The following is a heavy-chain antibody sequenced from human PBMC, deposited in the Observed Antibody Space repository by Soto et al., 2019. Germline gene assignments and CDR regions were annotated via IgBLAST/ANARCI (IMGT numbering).Heavy chain of an antibody. V-gene: IGHV4-31*03. Sequence: QVQLQETGPGLVKPSQTLSLTCTVSGYSISSGGYYWSWIRQFPGRGLEWIGYILYDGRTGYNPSLKSRISRSVDSSKNQFSLRLSSVTAADTAVYFCARDERSGYYVADYWGQGTLVTVSS. J-gene: IGHJ4*02. CDR1: GYSISSGGYY. CDR3: ARDERSGYYVADY. D-gene: IGHD3-22*01. CDR2: ILYDGRT.